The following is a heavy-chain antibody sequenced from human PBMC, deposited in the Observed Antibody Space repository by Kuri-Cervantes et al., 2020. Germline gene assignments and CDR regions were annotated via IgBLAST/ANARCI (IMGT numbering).Heavy chain of an antibody. CDR1: GFTFSSYW. Sequence: GESLKISCAASGFTFSSYWMSWVRQAPGKGLEWVANIKQDGSEKYYVGSVKGRFTISRDNAKNSLYLQMNSLRAEDTAVYYCARDGDLTGYYWDYYGMDVWGQGTTVTVSS. D-gene: IGHD3-9*01. CDR3: ARDGDLTGYYWDYYGMDV. V-gene: IGHV3-7*01. CDR2: IKQDGSEK. J-gene: IGHJ6*02.